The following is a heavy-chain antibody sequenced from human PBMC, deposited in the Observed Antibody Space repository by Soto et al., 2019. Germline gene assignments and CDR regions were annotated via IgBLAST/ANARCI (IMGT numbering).Heavy chain of an antibody. Sequence: GGSLRLSXAASGFTFSSYAMHWVRQAPGKGLEWVAVISYDGSNKYYADSVKGRFTISRDNSKNTLYLQMNSLRAEDTAVYYCTRDVIFGGVYYYYGMDVWGQGTTVTVSS. CDR2: ISYDGSNK. CDR3: TRDVIFGGVYYYYGMDV. V-gene: IGHV3-30-3*01. CDR1: GFTFSSYA. J-gene: IGHJ6*02. D-gene: IGHD3-3*01.